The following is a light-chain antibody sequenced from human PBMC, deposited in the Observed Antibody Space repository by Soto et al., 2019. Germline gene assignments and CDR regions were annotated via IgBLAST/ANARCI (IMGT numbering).Light chain of an antibody. CDR3: QQSYSNPTWT. Sequence: DIQITQSPSTLSASVGCRITITCRSSQSISTYLNWYQQKPGEAPTLLVYDSSTLQSGVPSRFSGSGFGAEFTLTVSSLQPEDFATYYCQQSYSNPTWTFGQGTKVDIK. V-gene: IGKV1-39*01. CDR2: DSS. CDR1: QSISTY. J-gene: IGKJ1*01.